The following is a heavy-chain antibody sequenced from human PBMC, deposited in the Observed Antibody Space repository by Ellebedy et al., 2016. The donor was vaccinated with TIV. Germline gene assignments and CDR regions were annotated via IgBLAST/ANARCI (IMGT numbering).Heavy chain of an antibody. CDR3: SGHTLYYYDSNGYY. D-gene: IGHD3-22*01. Sequence: PGGSLRLSCAASGFTFSSYAMHWVRKAPGKGLEWVAVISYDGSNKYYAGSVKRRFTISRDNSKNTLYLQINSLRDDETDVYYCSGHTLYYYDSNGYYWGQGTLVTVSS. V-gene: IGHV3-30-3*01. CDR2: ISYDGSNK. CDR1: GFTFSSYA. J-gene: IGHJ4*02.